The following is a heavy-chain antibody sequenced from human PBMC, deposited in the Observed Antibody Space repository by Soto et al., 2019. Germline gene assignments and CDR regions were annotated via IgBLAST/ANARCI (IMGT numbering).Heavy chain of an antibody. Sequence: GGSLRLSCAASGFTVSSNYMSWVRQAPGKGLEWVSVIYSVGSTKYSDSVKGRFTISRDNIKNTLYLQMNSLRAEDTSVYSCARGSGSYVNAFDIWGQGTMVTVSS. D-gene: IGHD1-26*01. J-gene: IGHJ3*02. CDR3: ARGSGSYVNAFDI. CDR2: IYSVGST. CDR1: GFTVSSNY. V-gene: IGHV3-53*01.